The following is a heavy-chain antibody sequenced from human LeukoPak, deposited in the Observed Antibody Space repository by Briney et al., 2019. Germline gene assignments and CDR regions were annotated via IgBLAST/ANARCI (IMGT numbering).Heavy chain of an antibody. J-gene: IGHJ4*02. CDR1: GFTFSSYA. CDR3: ASPIAVAGTLDY. CDR2: ISYDGSNK. D-gene: IGHD6-19*01. Sequence: PGRPLRLSCAASGFTFSSYAMHWVRQAPGKGLEWVAVISYDGSNKYYADSVKGRFTISRDNSKNTLYLQMNSLRAEDTAVYYCASPIAVAGTLDYWGQGTLVTVSS. V-gene: IGHV3-30*04.